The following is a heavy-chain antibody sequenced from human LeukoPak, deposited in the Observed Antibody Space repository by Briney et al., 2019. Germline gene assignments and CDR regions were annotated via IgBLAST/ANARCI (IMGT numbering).Heavy chain of an antibody. CDR2: IYYSGST. J-gene: IGHJ5*02. CDR3: ARGETWDYGDADWFDP. V-gene: IGHV4-39*07. D-gene: IGHD4-17*01. CDR1: GGSISSSSYY. Sequence: SETLSLTCTVSGGSISSSSYYWGWIRQPPGKGLEWIGSIYYSGSTYYNPSLKSRVTIPVDTSKNQFSLKLSSVTAADTAVYYCARGETWDYGDADWFDPWGQGTLVTVSS.